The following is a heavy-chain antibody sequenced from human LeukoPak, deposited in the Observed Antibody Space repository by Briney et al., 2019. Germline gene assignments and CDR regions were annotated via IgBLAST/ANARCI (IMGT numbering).Heavy chain of an antibody. J-gene: IGHJ6*03. V-gene: IGHV3-21*06. CDR2: ISSGWTHI. CDR1: GFSYNNYN. CDR3: ARDGDYDYDYYYYNYMVL. D-gene: IGHD5-12*01. Sequence: GGSLRLSCTASGFSYNNYNMNWVRQAPGKGLEWLASISSGWTHIYHAESVWGRFTVSRDNAKNSLYLQMTSLRPEDTAVYYCARDGDYDYDYYYYNYMVLWGKGTTVLVSS.